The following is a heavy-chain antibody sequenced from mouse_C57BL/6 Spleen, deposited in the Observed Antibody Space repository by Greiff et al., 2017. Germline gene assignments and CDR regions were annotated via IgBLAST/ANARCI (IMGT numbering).Heavy chain of an antibody. V-gene: IGHV1-61*01. CDR1: GYTFTSYW. CDR3: ARHGDYVYSYWYFDV. CDR2: IYPSDSET. D-gene: IGHD2-13*01. Sequence: QLQQPGAELVRPGSSVKLSCKASGYTFTSYWMDWVKQRPGQGLEWIGNIYPSDSETHYNQKFKDKATLTVDKSSSTAYMQLSSLTSEDSAVYYCARHGDYVYSYWYFDVWGTGTTVTVSA. J-gene: IGHJ1*03.